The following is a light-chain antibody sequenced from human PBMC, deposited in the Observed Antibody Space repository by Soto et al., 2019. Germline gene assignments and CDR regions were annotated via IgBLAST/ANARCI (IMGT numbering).Light chain of an antibody. Sequence: QSALTQPASVSGYPGQSITISCNGTSSDVGGYNYVSWYQQHPGKAPKLMIYDVSNRPSGVSNRFSGSKSGNTASLTISGLQAEDEADYYCSSYTSSSTVVFCGGTKLTVL. CDR3: SSYTSSSTVV. CDR2: DVS. CDR1: SSDVGGYNY. J-gene: IGLJ2*01. V-gene: IGLV2-14*01.